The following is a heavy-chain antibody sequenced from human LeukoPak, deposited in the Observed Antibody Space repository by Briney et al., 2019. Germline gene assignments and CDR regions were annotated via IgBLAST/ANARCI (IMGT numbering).Heavy chain of an antibody. D-gene: IGHD3-3*01. J-gene: IGHJ3*02. CDR1: GGSISSYY. Sequence: SETLSLTCTVSGGSISSYYWSWIRQPAGKGLEWIGRIYTSGSTNYNPSLKSRATMSVDTSKNQFSLKLSSVTAADTAVYYCARVDFWSGHPQRGDAFDIWGQGTMVTVSS. CDR3: ARVDFWSGHPQRGDAFDI. V-gene: IGHV4-4*07. CDR2: IYTSGST.